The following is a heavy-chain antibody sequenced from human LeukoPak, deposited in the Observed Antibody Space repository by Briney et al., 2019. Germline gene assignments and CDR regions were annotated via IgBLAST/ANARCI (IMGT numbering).Heavy chain of an antibody. CDR1: GFTFSSYA. Sequence: GRSLRLSCAASGFTFSSYAMHWVRQAPGKGLEWVAVISYDGSNKYYADSVKGRFTISRDNSKNTLYLQMNSLRAEDTAVYYCARGYYGSGSPGYYFDYWGQGTLVTVSS. J-gene: IGHJ4*02. CDR2: ISYDGSNK. D-gene: IGHD3-10*01. CDR3: ARGYYGSGSPGYYFDY. V-gene: IGHV3-30*04.